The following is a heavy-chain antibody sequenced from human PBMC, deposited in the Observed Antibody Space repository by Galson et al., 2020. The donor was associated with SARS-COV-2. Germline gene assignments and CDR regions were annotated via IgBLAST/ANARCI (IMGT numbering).Heavy chain of an antibody. V-gene: IGHV4-39*01. CDR1: GGSISSSSYY. J-gene: IGHJ4*02. CDR3: ARLGLAAAASDY. D-gene: IGHD6-25*01. CDR2: IYSTGTT. Sequence: SETLSLTCPVSGGSISSSSYYWGWIRQPPGKGLEWIGSIYSTGTTYYNPSLRSRVTISIDTSKQFSLKLSSVTAADTAVYYCARLGLAAAASDYWGQGTLVTVSS.